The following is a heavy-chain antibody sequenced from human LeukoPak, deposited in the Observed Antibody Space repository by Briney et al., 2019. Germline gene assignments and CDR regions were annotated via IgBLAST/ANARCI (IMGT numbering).Heavy chain of an antibody. V-gene: IGHV4-4*08. CDR1: GGSTTGYY. Sequence: PSETLSLTCTVSGGSTTGYYWSWIRQPPAKGLEWIAYVYNSGSTNYNPSLKSRVTISIDTSKSQFSLKLNSVTAADTAVYFCARDRPYSGSHGGDYWGQGTLVTVSS. J-gene: IGHJ4*02. CDR3: ARDRPYSGSHGGDY. CDR2: VYNSGST. D-gene: IGHD1-26*01.